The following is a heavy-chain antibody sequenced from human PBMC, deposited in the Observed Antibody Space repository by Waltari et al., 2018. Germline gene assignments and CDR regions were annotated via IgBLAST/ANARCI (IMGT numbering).Heavy chain of an antibody. J-gene: IGHJ3*01. CDR2: IVPVLQMT. Sequence: QVQVMQSGAAMKQPGSSVKVSCTVSGDPFNTYAVSWVRQAPGQGLEWMGRIVPVLQMTNYAQRFRGRITLTASTSATTAFMDLSGLRSEDTAVYYCALSPQQLLAFDFWGQGTMVTVSS. CDR1: GDPFNTYA. D-gene: IGHD6-13*01. CDR3: ALSPQQLLAFDF. V-gene: IGHV1-69*04.